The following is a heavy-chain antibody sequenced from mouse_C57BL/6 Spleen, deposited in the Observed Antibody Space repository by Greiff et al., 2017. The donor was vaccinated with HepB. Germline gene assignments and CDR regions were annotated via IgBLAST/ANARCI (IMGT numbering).Heavy chain of an antibody. CDR2: IDPENGDT. J-gene: IGHJ2*01. V-gene: IGHV14-4*01. CDR1: GFNIKDDY. Sequence: EVKLQQSGAELVRPGASVKLSCTASGFNIKDDYMHWVKQRPEQGLEWIGWIDPENGDTEYASKFQGKATITADTSSNTAYLQLSSLTSEDTAVYYCTRDYYYGSSYGYWGQGTTLTVSS. D-gene: IGHD1-1*01. CDR3: TRDYYYGSSYGY.